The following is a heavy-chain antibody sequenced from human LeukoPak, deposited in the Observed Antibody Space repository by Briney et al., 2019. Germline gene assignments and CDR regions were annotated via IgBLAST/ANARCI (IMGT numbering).Heavy chain of an antibody. CDR2: INPNSGGT. CDR1: GYTFTGYY. D-gene: IGHD3-10*01. V-gene: IGHV1-2*02. Sequence: ASVKVSCKASGYTFTGYYMHWVRQAPGQGLEWMGWINPNSGGTNYAQNFQGRVTMTRDTSISTAYMELDRLRFDDTAVYYCARDSGEVPDYWGQRTLVTVSS. CDR3: ARDSGEVPDY. J-gene: IGHJ4*02.